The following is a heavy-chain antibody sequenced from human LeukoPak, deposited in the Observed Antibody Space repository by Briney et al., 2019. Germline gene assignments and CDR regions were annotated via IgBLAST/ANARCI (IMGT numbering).Heavy chain of an antibody. Sequence: ASVKVSCKASGYTFTSYDINWVRQATGQGLEWMGWMNPNSGNTGYAQKLQGRVTMTRNTSISTAYMELSSLRSEDTAVYYCARGQYYYDSSGYYAPSAFDIWGQGTMVTVSS. D-gene: IGHD3-22*01. V-gene: IGHV1-8*01. CDR1: GYTFTSYD. CDR2: MNPNSGNT. CDR3: ARGQYYYDSSGYYAPSAFDI. J-gene: IGHJ3*02.